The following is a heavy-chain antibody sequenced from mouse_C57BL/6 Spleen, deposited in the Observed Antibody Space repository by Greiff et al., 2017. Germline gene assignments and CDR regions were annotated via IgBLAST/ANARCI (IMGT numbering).Heavy chain of an antibody. CDR1: GYSFTDYN. CDR2: INPNYGTT. CDR3: ARDYYYGSSDAMDY. V-gene: IGHV1-39*01. Sequence: VQLKQSGPELVKPGASVKISCKASGYSFTDYNMNWVKQSNGKSLEWIGVINPNYGTTSYNQKFKGKATLTVDQSSSTAYMQLNSLTSEDSAVYYGARDYYYGSSDAMDYWGQGTSVTVSS. J-gene: IGHJ4*01. D-gene: IGHD1-1*01.